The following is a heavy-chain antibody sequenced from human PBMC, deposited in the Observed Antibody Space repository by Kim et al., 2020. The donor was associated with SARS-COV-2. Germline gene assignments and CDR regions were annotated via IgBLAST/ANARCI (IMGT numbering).Heavy chain of an antibody. CDR2: FDPEDGET. V-gene: IGHV1-24*01. CDR1: GYTLTELS. D-gene: IGHD3-22*01. Sequence: ASVKVSCKVYGYTLTELSMHWVRQAPGKGLEWMGGFDPEDGETIYAQKFQGRVTMTEDTSTDTAYMELSSLRSEDTAVYYCATDGSYYDSFDIWGQGTMVTVSS. J-gene: IGHJ3*02. CDR3: ATDGSYYDSFDI.